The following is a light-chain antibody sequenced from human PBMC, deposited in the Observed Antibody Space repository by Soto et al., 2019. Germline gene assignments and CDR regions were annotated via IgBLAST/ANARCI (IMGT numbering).Light chain of an antibody. CDR3: AAWDDCLNGHAV. Sequence: QPVLTQPPSASGTPRQRVTISCSGGNSNIGSNTVIWYQHLPGTAPKLLIYNNNQRPSGVPDRFSGSKSGTSASLAISGLQSENEADYYCAAWDDCLNGHAVFGGGTQLTVL. J-gene: IGLJ7*01. V-gene: IGLV1-44*01. CDR1: NSNIGSNT. CDR2: NNN.